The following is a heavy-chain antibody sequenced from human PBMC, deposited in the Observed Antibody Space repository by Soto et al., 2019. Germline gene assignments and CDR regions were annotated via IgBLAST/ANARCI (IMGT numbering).Heavy chain of an antibody. J-gene: IGHJ4*02. Sequence: ASVKVSCKASGYTFTSYGISWVRQAPGQGLEWMGWISAYNGNTNYAQKLQGRVTMTTDTSTSTAYMELRSLRSDDTAVYYFARYQPLLLAGVPNHFDYXXXGTXXTVSS. V-gene: IGHV1-18*01. CDR3: ARYQPLLLAGVPNHFDY. CDR2: ISAYNGNT. D-gene: IGHD2-2*01. CDR1: GYTFTSYG.